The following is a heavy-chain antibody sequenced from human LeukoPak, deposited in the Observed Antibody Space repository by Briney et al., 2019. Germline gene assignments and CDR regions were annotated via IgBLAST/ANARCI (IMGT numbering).Heavy chain of an antibody. J-gene: IGHJ6*02. CDR3: ARELAEHGMDV. CDR1: GFTLSNYW. V-gene: IGHV3-74*01. D-gene: IGHD3-3*02. Sequence: PGGSLRLSCAASGFTLSNYWMHWVRQAPGKGLVWVSRINADGSSASYADSVKGRFTISRGISKNTVYLQMNSLRVEDTAVYYCARELAEHGMDVWGQGTTVTVSS. CDR2: INADGSSA.